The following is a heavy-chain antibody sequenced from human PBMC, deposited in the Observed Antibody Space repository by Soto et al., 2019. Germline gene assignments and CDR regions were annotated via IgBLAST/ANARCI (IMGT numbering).Heavy chain of an antibody. CDR3: ARDFVAGSTWFDP. V-gene: IGHV4-59*01. J-gene: IGHJ5*02. D-gene: IGHD6-19*01. Sequence: PSETLSLTCTVSGGFINSYYWSWIRQSPGKGLEWIGYIYYRGTTRYNPSLKSRVTLSEDTSENQFSLKLRSVTAADTAVYYCARDFVAGSTWFDPWGQGILVTVSS. CDR1: GGFINSYY. CDR2: IYYRGTT.